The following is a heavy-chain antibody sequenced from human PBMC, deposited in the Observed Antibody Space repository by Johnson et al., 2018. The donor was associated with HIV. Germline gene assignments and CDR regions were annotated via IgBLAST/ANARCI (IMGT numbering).Heavy chain of an antibody. J-gene: IGHJ3*02. V-gene: IGHV3-30*04. CDR3: AKDYPTSNWAVPDAFDI. CDR2: ISYDGSNK. Sequence: QVYLVESGGGVVQPGRSLRLSCAASGFTFSSYAMHWVRQAPGKGLEWVAVISYDGSNKYYADSVKGRFTISRDNSKNTLYLQMNSLRAEDTAVYYCAKDYPTSNWAVPDAFDIWGQGTMVTVSS. CDR1: GFTFSSYA. D-gene: IGHD7-27*01.